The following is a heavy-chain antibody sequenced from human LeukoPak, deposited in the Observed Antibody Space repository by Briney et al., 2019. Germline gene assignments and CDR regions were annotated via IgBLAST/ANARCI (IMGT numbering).Heavy chain of an antibody. J-gene: IGHJ4*02. CDR1: GGSISSGGYY. V-gene: IGHV4-31*03. CDR2: IYYSGST. CDR3: ARVSRGSLWGTVRYGDYFNFDY. D-gene: IGHD4-17*01. Sequence: SETLSLTCTVSGGSISSGGYYWSWIRQHPGKGLEWIGYIYYSGSTYYNPSLKSRVTISVDTSKNQFSLKLSSVTAADTAVYYCARVSRGSLWGTVRYGDYFNFDYWGQGTLVTVSS.